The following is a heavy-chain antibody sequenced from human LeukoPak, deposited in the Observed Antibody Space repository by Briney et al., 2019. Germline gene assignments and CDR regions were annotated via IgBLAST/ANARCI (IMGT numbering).Heavy chain of an antibody. D-gene: IGHD3-10*01. CDR2: ISAYNGNT. CDR3: ARDLPQYYYGSGSYSGY. V-gene: IGHV1-18*01. Sequence: ASVKVSCKASDYTFTSYGISWVRQAPGQGLEWMGWISAYNGNTNYAQKLQGRVTMTTDTSTSTAYMELRSLRSDDTAVYYCARDLPQYYYGSGSYSGYWGQGTLVTVSS. J-gene: IGHJ4*02. CDR1: DYTFTSYG.